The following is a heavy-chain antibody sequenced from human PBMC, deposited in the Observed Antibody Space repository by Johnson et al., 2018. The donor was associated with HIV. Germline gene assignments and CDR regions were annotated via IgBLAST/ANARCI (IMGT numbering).Heavy chain of an antibody. V-gene: IGHV3-7*01. J-gene: IGHJ3*02. CDR3: AREGPSERAGFDI. CDR2: INQDGSDR. Sequence: VQLVESGGAVVQPGRSLRVSCAASGFTFRSYAMHWVRQAPGKGLEWVANINQDGSDRYYVDSVKGRFTISRDNAQNTLYLQMNSLRADDTAVYYCAREGPSERAGFDIWGQGTMVTVSS. CDR1: GFTFRSYA.